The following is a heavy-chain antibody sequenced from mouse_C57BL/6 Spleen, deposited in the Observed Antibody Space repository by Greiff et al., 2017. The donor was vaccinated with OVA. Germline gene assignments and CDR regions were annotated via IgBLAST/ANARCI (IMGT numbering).Heavy chain of an antibody. CDR1: GFTFSAYY. V-gene: IGHV5-12*01. J-gene: IGHJ2*01. CDR3: ARRGYGADY. CDR2: ISNGGGIT. D-gene: IGHD2-2*01. Sequence: EVKLVESGGGLVQPGGSLKLSCAASGFTFSAYYMYWVRQTPEKRLEWVAYISNGGGITYYPDTVKGRFTISRDNAKNTLYLHMSRLKSEDTAMYYCARRGYGADYWGQGTTLTVSS.